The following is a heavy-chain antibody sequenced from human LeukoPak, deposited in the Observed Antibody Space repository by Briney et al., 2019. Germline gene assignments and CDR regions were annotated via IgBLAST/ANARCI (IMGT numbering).Heavy chain of an antibody. V-gene: IGHV4-31*03. Sequence: SETLSLTCTVSGGSTNSGDYYWSWIRQLPGKGLEWIGYIYYSGSTYYPPSLRSRVTISVDTSKNQFSLKLSSVTAADTAVYYCARGTCSNGVCYRYGEGFHYWGQGTLVTVSS. J-gene: IGHJ4*02. CDR2: IYYSGST. CDR3: ARGTCSNGVCYRYGEGFHY. CDR1: GGSTNSGDYY. D-gene: IGHD2-8*01.